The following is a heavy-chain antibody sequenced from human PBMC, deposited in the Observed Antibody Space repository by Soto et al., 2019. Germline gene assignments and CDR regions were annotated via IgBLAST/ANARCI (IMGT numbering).Heavy chain of an antibody. J-gene: IGHJ6*03. CDR2: IYSGGST. V-gene: IGHV3-66*01. CDR1: GFTVSSNY. Sequence: GGSLRLSCAASGFTVSSNYMSWVRQAPGKGLEWVSVIYSGGSTYYADSVKGRFTISRDNSKNTLYLQMNSLRAEDTAVYYCARERESRYYYYMDVWAKGTSVTVSS. CDR3: ARERESRYYYYMDV.